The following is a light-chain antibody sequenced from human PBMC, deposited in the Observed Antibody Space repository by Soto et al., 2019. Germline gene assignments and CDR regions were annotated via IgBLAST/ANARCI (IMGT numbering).Light chain of an antibody. CDR2: AAS. CDR1: QGISSY. Sequence: DIQLTQSPSFLSASVGDRVTITCRACQGISSYLAWYQQKPGKAPKLLINAASTLQSGVPSRFSGSGSGTEFTLTISSLQPEDFATYYCQQLNSYPLTFGPGTKVDIK. J-gene: IGKJ3*01. V-gene: IGKV1-9*01. CDR3: QQLNSYPLT.